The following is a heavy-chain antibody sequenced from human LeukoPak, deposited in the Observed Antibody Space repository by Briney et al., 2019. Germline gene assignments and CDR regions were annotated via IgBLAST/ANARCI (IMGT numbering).Heavy chain of an antibody. J-gene: IGHJ5*02. CDR3: ARDNSGEDTAWWFDP. D-gene: IGHD3-10*01. CDR2: INPSGGST. Sequence: ASVKVSCKASGYTFTSYYMHWVRQAPGQGLEWMGIINPSGGSTSYAQKFQGRVTMTRDMSTNTDYMELSKLRAEGTAVCYCARDNSGEDTAWWFDPWVEGTLVSVSS. CDR1: GYTFTSYY. V-gene: IGHV1-46*01.